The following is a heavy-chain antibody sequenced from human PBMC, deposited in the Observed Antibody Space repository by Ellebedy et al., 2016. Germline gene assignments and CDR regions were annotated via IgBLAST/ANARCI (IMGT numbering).Heavy chain of an antibody. V-gene: IGHV1-8*01. J-gene: IGHJ4*02. D-gene: IGHD1-1*01. CDR1: GYTFTSYD. CDR2: MNPNSGNT. CDR3: ARGFRHKTGTRYYFDY. Sequence: ASVKVSXKASGYTFTSYDINWVRQATGQGLEWMGWMNPNSGNTGYAQKFQGRVTMTRNTSISTAYMELSSLRSEDTAVYYCARGFRHKTGTRYYFDYWGQGTLVTVSS.